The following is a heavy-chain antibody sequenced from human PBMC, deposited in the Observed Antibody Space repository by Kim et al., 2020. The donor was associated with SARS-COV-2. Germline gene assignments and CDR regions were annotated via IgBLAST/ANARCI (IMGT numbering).Heavy chain of an antibody. CDR2: ISGSGGST. Sequence: GGSLRLSCAASGFTFSSYAMSWVRQAPGKGLEWVSAISGSGGSTYYADSVKGRFTISRDNSKNTLYLQMNSLRAEDTAVYYCAKDGSGSYYIPLYYYGMDVWGQGTTVTVSS. J-gene: IGHJ6*02. CDR3: AKDGSGSYYIPLYYYGMDV. D-gene: IGHD3-10*01. V-gene: IGHV3-23*01. CDR1: GFTFSSYA.